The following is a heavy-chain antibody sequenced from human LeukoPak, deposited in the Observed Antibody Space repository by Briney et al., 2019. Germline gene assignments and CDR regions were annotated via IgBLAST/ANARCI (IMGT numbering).Heavy chain of an antibody. Sequence: SETLSLTCSVSGGSISSYYWSWIRQPPGKGLEWIGNIYDSGSTNYNPSLKSRLTISVDTSKNQCSLKLSSVTAADTAVYYCARDSSLYDAFDIWGQGTMVTVSS. J-gene: IGHJ3*02. CDR2: IYDSGST. CDR1: GGSISSYY. V-gene: IGHV4-59*01. CDR3: ARDSSLYDAFDI.